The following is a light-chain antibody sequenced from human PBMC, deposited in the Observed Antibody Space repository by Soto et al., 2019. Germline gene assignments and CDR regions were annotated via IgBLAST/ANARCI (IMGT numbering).Light chain of an antibody. CDR2: DVI. CDR3: CSYAGTYTVVL. CDR1: SSDVGLYEY. J-gene: IGLJ2*01. Sequence: QSALTQPRSVSGSPGQSVTVSCAGTSSDVGLYEYVSWFQQHPGKAPKLLIYDVIKRPAGVPDRFSGSKSGNTASLTISGLQAEDEADYDCCSYAGTYTVVLFGGGAKLT. V-gene: IGLV2-11*01.